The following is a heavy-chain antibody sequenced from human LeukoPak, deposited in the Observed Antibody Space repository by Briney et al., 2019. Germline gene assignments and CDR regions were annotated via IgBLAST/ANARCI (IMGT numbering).Heavy chain of an antibody. V-gene: IGHV3-7*01. J-gene: IGHJ5*02. Sequence: PRGSLRLSCAASGFTISDYWMIWVRQAPGKGLEWVANIKQDASERTYVDSVKGRFTISRDNAKNSIFLQMNSLRVEDMATYYCVRDGGTDWYDPWGQGALVSVSS. CDR3: VRDGGTDWYDP. CDR1: GFTISDYW. CDR2: IKQDASER. D-gene: IGHD3-16*01.